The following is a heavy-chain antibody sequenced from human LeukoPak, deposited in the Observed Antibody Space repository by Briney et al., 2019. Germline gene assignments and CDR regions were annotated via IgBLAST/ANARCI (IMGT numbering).Heavy chain of an antibody. CDR1: GFTFSSYG. V-gene: IGHV3-30*02. CDR3: AKGSGWEMSYYYYYMDV. D-gene: IGHD1-26*01. Sequence: GGSLRLSCAASGFTFSSYGMHWVRQAPGKGLEWVAFIWYDGSNKYYVGSVKGRFTISRDNSKNPLYLQMNSLRAEDTAVYYCAKGSGWEMSYYYYYMDVWGKGTTVTIS. J-gene: IGHJ6*03. CDR2: IWYDGSNK.